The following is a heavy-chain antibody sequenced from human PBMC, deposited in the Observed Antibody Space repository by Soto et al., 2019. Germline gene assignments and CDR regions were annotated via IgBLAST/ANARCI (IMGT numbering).Heavy chain of an antibody. CDR3: ARAGLYYYCSGSYYNPLYWYYYMDV. D-gene: IGHD3-10*01. CDR2: IYYSGST. V-gene: IGHV4-59*01. Sequence: SETLSLTCTVSGGSISSYYWSWIRQPPGKGLEWIGYIYYSGSTNYNPSLKSRVTISVDTSKNQFSLKLSSVTAADTAVYYCARAGLYYYCSGSYYNPLYWYYYMDVWGKGTTVTVSS. CDR1: GGSISSYY. J-gene: IGHJ6*03.